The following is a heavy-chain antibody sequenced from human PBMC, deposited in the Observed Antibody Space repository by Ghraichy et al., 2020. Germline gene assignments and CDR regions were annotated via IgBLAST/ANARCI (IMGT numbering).Heavy chain of an antibody. V-gene: IGHV4-39*07. CDR2: IYYSGST. Sequence: SETLSLTCTVSGGSISSSSYYWGWIRQPPGKGLEWIGSIYYSGSTYYNPSLKSRVTISVETSKNQFSLKLSSVTAADTAVYYCASAVIAAAGTAAFDIWGQGTMVTVSS. CDR1: GGSISSSSYY. D-gene: IGHD6-13*01. J-gene: IGHJ3*02. CDR3: ASAVIAAAGTAAFDI.